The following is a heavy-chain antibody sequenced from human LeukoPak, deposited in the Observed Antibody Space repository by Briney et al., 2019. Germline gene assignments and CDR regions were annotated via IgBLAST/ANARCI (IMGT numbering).Heavy chain of an antibody. CDR3: ARGGGLDV. CDR1: GFTFSSYW. J-gene: IGHJ6*02. CDR2: INHNGNVN. Sequence: GGSLRLSCAASGFTFSSYWMNWARQAPGKWLEWVASINHNGNVNYYVDSVKGRFTISRDNAKNSLYLQMSNLRAEDTAVYFCARGGGLDVWGQGATVTVSS. V-gene: IGHV3-7*03. D-gene: IGHD3-16*01.